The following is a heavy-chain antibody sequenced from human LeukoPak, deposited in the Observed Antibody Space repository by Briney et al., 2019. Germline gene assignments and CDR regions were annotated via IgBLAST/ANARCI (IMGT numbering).Heavy chain of an antibody. Sequence: GTSLRLSCAASGFNFGDSRMTWVRQAPGKGLQWVANVNQDGTEKHFLDSVEGRFTISRDNAKKSLYLQMSSLRPEDTALYFCVKGDWYFESWGQGTLVTVSS. CDR1: GFNFGDSR. V-gene: IGHV3-7*04. J-gene: IGHJ4*02. D-gene: IGHD2-21*01. CDR3: VKGDWYFES. CDR2: VNQDGTEK.